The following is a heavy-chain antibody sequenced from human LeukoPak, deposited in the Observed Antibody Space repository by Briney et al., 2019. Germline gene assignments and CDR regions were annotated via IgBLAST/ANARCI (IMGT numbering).Heavy chain of an antibody. CDR2: IKQDGSEK. CDR1: GFAFSTYW. Sequence: QPGGSLRLSCAASGFAFSTYWMGWIRQAPGKGLEWVASIKQDGSEKYYVDSVKGRFTISKDNAQNSLYLQMNSLRAEDTAIYYCARATRGFDPWGQGTLVTVSS. V-gene: IGHV3-7*01. J-gene: IGHJ5*02. CDR3: ARATRGFDP.